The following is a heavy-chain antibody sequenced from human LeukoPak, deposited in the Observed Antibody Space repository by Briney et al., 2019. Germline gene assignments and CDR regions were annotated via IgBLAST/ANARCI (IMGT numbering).Heavy chain of an antibody. CDR1: GGPVSSGSYY. D-gene: IGHD5-12*01. CDR3: ARYIVATNYFDY. V-gene: IGHV4-61*01. J-gene: IGHJ4*02. CDR2: IYYSGST. Sequence: SETLSLTCTVSGGPVSSGSYYWSWIRQPPGKGVEWIGYIYYSGSTNYNPSLKSRITISVDTSKNQFSLKLSSVTAADTAVYYCARYIVATNYFDYWGQGTLVTVSS.